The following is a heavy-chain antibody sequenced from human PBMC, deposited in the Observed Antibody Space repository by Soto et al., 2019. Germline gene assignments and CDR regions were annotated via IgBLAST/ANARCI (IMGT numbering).Heavy chain of an antibody. D-gene: IGHD4-4*01. CDR2: VNPNSGNT. CDR3: ARGKAGNFAD. CDR1: GYTFTDYD. J-gene: IGHJ4*02. Sequence: QVQLVQSGAEVKKPGASVKVSCKASGYTFTDYDINWVRQATGQELEWMGWVNPNSGNTGYAQKFQGRVTMTRNTSISTAYMELSSLTSDDTAVFYCARGKAGNFADWGQGTLVTVSS. V-gene: IGHV1-8*01.